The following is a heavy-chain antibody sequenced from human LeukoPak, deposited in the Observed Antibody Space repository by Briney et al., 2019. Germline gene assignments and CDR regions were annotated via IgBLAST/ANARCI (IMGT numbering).Heavy chain of an antibody. D-gene: IGHD4-23*01. V-gene: IGHV4-59*12. Sequence: PSETLSLTCTVSGGSISSYYWSWIRQPPGKGLEWIGYIYYSGSTYYNPSLKSRVTISVDTSKNQFSLKLSSVTAADTAVYYYARGANDYGGPVGAFDIWGQGTMVTVSS. CDR3: ARGANDYGGPVGAFDI. CDR1: GGSISSYY. CDR2: IYYSGST. J-gene: IGHJ3*02.